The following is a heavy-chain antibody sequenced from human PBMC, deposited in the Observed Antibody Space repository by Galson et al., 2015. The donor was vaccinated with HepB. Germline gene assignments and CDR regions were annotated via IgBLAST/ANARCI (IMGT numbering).Heavy chain of an antibody. D-gene: IGHD4-23*01. CDR1: GYTFTDFH. CDR2: INPDNGDT. V-gene: IGHV1-2*04. Sequence: SVKVSCKASGYTFTDFHVNWVRQAPGQGLEWMGWINPDNGDTNYAQKFQGWVTMARDTSIRTAYMELSRLSSDDTAVYYCARWGDSRGSNVRGFDVWGQGTAVTVSS. CDR3: ARWGDSRGSNVRGFDV. J-gene: IGHJ3*01.